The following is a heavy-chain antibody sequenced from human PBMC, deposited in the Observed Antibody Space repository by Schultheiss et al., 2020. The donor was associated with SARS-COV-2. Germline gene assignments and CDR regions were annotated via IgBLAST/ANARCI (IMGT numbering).Heavy chain of an antibody. V-gene: IGHV3-7*03. CDR1: RFTFSSYD. Sequence: GGSLRLSCAPSRFTFSSYDMSWVRQAPGKGLEWVANIKQDGSEKYYVDSVKGRFTISRDNAKNTLYLQMNSLRAEDTAVYYCAKDGCGSSSGEIEYWGQGTLVTVSS. CDR3: AKDGCGSSSGEIEY. CDR2: IKQDGSEK. D-gene: IGHD6-13*01. J-gene: IGHJ4*02.